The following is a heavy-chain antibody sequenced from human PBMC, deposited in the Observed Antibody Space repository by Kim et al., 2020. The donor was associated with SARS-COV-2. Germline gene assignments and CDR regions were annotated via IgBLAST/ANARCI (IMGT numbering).Heavy chain of an antibody. D-gene: IGHD1-26*01. CDR2: ISYSGNSI. CDR3: ARDREMSKIHFYFDY. Sequence: GGSLRHSCVASGFSFSSYSMNWVRQAPGKGLEWVSYISYSGNSIYYADSVKGRFTISRDRNSLYLQMNGLRDEDTAVYYCARDREMSKIHFYFDYWGQG. J-gene: IGHJ4*02. CDR1: GFSFSSYS. V-gene: IGHV3-48*02.